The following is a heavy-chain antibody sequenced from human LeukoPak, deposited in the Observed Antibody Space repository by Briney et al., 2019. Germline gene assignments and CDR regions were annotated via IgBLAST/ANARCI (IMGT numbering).Heavy chain of an antibody. D-gene: IGHD4-23*01. V-gene: IGHV4-39*01. CDR1: GGSISSSSYY. J-gene: IGHJ4*02. CDR2: IYYSGST. Sequence: SETLSLTCTVSGGSISSSSYYWGWICQPPGKGLEWIGSIYYSGSTYYNPSLKSRVTISVDTSKNQFSLKLSSVTAADTAVYYCAVTVVTPRYFDYWGQGTLVTVSS. CDR3: AVTVVTPRYFDY.